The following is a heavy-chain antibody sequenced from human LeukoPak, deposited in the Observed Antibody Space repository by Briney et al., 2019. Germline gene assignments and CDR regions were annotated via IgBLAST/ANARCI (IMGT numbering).Heavy chain of an antibody. J-gene: IGHJ6*02. CDR2: ISSSGSTI. CDR1: GFTFSSYE. Sequence: GGSLKLSCAASGFTFSSYEMNWVRQAPGKGLEWVSYISSSGSTIYYADSVKGRFTISRDNAKNSLYLQMNSLRAEDTAVYYCARADYYYYGMDVWGQGTTVTVSS. V-gene: IGHV3-48*03. CDR3: ARADYYYYGMDV.